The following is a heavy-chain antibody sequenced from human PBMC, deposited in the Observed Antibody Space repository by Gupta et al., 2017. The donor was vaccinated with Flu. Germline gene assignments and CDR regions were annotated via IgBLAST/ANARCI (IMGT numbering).Heavy chain of an antibody. V-gene: IGHV1-2*06. Sequence: QVQLVQSGTDMKKPRASVKVSCKASGYIFPDFYLDWVRQAPGQGLEWMGRINTKTGGTTYAQKFLGRITMTRDASINTVYMELNWLTSDDTAVYFCARESGGSSVWTNWFDPWGQGTLVTVSS. CDR2: INTKTGGT. CDR3: ARESGGSSVWTNWFDP. CDR1: GYIFPDFY. J-gene: IGHJ5*02. D-gene: IGHD2-15*01.